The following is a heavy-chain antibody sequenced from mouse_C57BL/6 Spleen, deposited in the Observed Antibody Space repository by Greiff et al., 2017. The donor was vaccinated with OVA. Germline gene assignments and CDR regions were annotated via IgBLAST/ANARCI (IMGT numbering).Heavy chain of an antibody. CDR1: GYAFSSSW. CDR3: AGYSNYGDFDY. J-gene: IGHJ2*01. CDR2: IYPGDGDT. Sequence: QVQLQQSGPELVKPGASVKISCKASGYAFSSSWMNWVKQRPGKGLEWIGRIYPGDGDTNYNGKFKGKATLTADKSSSTAYMQLSSLTSEDSAVYFCAGYSNYGDFDYWGQGTTLTVSS. D-gene: IGHD2-5*01. V-gene: IGHV1-82*01.